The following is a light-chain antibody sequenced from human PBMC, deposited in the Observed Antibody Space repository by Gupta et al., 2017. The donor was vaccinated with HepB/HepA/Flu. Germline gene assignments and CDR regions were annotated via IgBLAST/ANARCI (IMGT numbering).Light chain of an antibody. CDR1: DSHVGSSNV. Sequence: QSAMTQPPSASGSPAQTVTISCNGTDSHVGSSNVSPWYQQHPRKAPKLMIYEVSQRPSGVPDRFSGSKSANTASLTVSGLHAEDEADYYCSSYAGSSDTHVVGTGTKVTVL. CDR2: EVS. J-gene: IGLJ1*01. CDR3: SSYAGSSDTHV. V-gene: IGLV2-8*01.